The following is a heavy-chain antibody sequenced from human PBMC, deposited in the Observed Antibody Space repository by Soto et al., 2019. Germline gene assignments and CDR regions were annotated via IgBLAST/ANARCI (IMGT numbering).Heavy chain of an antibody. Sequence: QVQLVQSGAEVKKPGASVTVSCKASGYRFIDYYVHWVRQAPGQGPEWMGWMNPNSGDTKYAQKFKGRVTMTRDTSGSTAFMELNWLKSDDTAVYYCARESGGATATLDYYYFSMDVWGIGNTVTVSS. CDR3: ARESGGATATLDYYYFSMDV. J-gene: IGHJ6*03. D-gene: IGHD5-12*01. CDR2: MNPNSGDT. CDR1: GYRFIDYY. V-gene: IGHV1-2*02.